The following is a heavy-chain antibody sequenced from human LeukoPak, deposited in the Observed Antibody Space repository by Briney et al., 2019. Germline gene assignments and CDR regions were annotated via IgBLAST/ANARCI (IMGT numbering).Heavy chain of an antibody. CDR2: ISSSGSTI. CDR3: ARGAYCSSTSCPTGYYGMDV. CDR1: GLTFSSYE. Sequence: GGSLRLFCAASGLTFSSYEMNWVREAPGKGLEWVSYISSSGSTIYYADSVKGRFTISRDNAKNSLYLQMNSLRAEDTAVYYCARGAYCSSTSCPTGYYGMDVWGQGTTVTVSS. J-gene: IGHJ6*02. D-gene: IGHD2-2*01. V-gene: IGHV3-48*03.